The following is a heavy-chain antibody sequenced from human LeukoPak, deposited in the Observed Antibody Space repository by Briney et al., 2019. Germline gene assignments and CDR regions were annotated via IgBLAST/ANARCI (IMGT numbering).Heavy chain of an antibody. Sequence: ASVKVSCKASGYTFTSYYMHWVRQAPGQGLEWMGIINPSGGSTSYAQKFQGRVTMTRDMSTSTVYMELSSLRSEDTAVYYCARDVVEPGIAAADPNFDYWGQGTLVTVSS. CDR3: ARDVVEPGIAAADPNFDY. J-gene: IGHJ4*02. CDR2: INPSGGST. V-gene: IGHV1-46*01. CDR1: GYTFTSYY. D-gene: IGHD6-13*01.